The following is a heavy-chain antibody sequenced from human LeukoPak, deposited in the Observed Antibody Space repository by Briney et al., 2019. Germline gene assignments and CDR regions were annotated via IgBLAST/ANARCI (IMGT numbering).Heavy chain of an antibody. CDR2: IWYDGGNK. J-gene: IGHJ6*03. V-gene: IGHV3-33*06. Sequence: GGSLRLSCAASGFTSSAYGMHWVRQAPGKGLEWVAIIWYDGGNKYYADSVKGRFTISRDNSKNTLFLQMNSLRVEDTAVYYCAKDGPEIVNAYYYYMDVWGKGTTVTVSS. D-gene: IGHD5-24*01. CDR3: AKDGPEIVNAYYYYMDV. CDR1: GFTSSAYG.